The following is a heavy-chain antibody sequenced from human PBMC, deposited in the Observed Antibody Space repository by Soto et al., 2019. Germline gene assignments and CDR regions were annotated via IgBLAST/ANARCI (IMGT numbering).Heavy chain of an antibody. CDR2: INPNTGGS. J-gene: IGHJ6*02. CDR3: ARDLKVDGPYNYGMDV. CDR1: GYTFTSNY. V-gene: IGHV1-2*02. Sequence: QVQLVQSGAEVREPGASVTVSCEASGYTFTSNYIHWVRQAPGQGLEWVGWINPNTGGSNYAQKFKGRVAMTRATSIFTVYMRLNRLTTDETAVYYCARDLKVDGPYNYGMDVWGQGTTVTVS. D-gene: IGHD1-1*01.